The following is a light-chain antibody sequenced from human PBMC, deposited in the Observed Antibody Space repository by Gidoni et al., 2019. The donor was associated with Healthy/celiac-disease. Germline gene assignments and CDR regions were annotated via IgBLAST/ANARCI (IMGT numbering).Light chain of an antibody. CDR1: QSVSSY. Sequence: EMVLTQSPATLSLSPGERATLSCRASQSVSSYLAWYQPKPGQAPRLLIYDASNRATGIPARFSGSGSGTDFTLTLCSLEPEDFAVYYCQQRSNWPRFTFGPGTKVDIK. J-gene: IGKJ3*01. V-gene: IGKV3-11*01. CDR2: DAS. CDR3: QQRSNWPRFT.